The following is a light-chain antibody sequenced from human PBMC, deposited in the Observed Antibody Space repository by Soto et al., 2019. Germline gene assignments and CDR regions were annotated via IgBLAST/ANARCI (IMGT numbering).Light chain of an antibody. CDR2: GAS. V-gene: IGKV3-20*01. Sequence: IVLTQSPGTLSLSPGERATLSCRASQSVYTNYSACHQQKPGQAPSLLIYGASMRATGIPDRFSGSGSETDFTLTISILTLEDFALYYCHSYGSSTQAYTFGQGTKLEIK. CDR1: QSVYTNY. J-gene: IGKJ2*01. CDR3: HSYGSSTQAYT.